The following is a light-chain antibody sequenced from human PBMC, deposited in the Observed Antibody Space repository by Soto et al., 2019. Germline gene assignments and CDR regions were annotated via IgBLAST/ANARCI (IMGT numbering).Light chain of an antibody. CDR2: GAS. CDR3: QQYNNWWT. Sequence: VITHAPSALSVSPGERATLSCRASQSVSSNLAWYQQKPGQAPRLLIYGASTRATGIPARFSGSGSGTEFTLTISSLQSEDFAVYYCQQYNNWWTFGQGTKVDIK. CDR1: QSVSSN. J-gene: IGKJ1*01. V-gene: IGKV3-15*01.